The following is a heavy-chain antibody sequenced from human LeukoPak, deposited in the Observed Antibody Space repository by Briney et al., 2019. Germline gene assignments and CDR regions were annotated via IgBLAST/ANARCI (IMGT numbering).Heavy chain of an antibody. CDR2: INHSGST. D-gene: IGHD5-12*01. V-gene: IGHV4-34*01. CDR1: GGSFSGYY. Sequence: KPSETLSLTCAVYGGSFSGYYWSAIRQPPGKGLEWIGEINHSGSTNYNPSLKSRVTISVDTSKNQFSLKLSSVTAADTAVYYCARGGSPDIVATTNPYYFDYWGQGTLVTVSS. CDR3: ARGGSPDIVATTNPYYFDY. J-gene: IGHJ4*02.